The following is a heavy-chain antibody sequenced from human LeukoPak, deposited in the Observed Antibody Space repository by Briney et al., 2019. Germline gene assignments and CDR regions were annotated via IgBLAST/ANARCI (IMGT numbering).Heavy chain of an antibody. CDR2: IIPIFGTA. Sequence: SVKVSCKASGGTFSSYAISWVRQAPGQGLEWMGGIIPIFGTANYAQKFQGRVTITADESTSTAYMELSSLRSEDTAVYYCARVHYDILTGYYMSYYYGMDVWGQGTTVTVSS. D-gene: IGHD3-9*01. CDR1: GGTFSSYA. V-gene: IGHV1-69*13. CDR3: ARVHYDILTGYYMSYYYGMDV. J-gene: IGHJ6*02.